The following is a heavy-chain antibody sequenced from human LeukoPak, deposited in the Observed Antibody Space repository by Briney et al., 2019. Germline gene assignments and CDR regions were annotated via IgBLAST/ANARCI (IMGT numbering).Heavy chain of an antibody. CDR2: LFYSGNT. V-gene: IGHV4-39*01. CDR1: GGSISSSNYY. J-gene: IGHJ4*02. CDR3: VRHSADHTSFDH. Sequence: SETLSLTCTVSGGSISSSNYYWGWIRQPPGKGLEWIGSLFYSGNTYYNPSLKSRVTISVDTSKNQLSLKVRSVAATDTAVYSCVRHSADHTSFDHWGQGTLVTVSS.